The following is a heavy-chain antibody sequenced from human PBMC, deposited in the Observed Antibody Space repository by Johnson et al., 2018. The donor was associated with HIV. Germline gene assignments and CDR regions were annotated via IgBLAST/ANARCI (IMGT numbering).Heavy chain of an antibody. CDR2: ISWNSGSI. CDR1: GFTFSSYA. J-gene: IGHJ3*02. D-gene: IGHD5-12*01. CDR3: AARYSGYADAAFVI. V-gene: IGHV3-9*01. Sequence: QLVESGGGVVQPGRSLRLSCAASGFTFSSYAMHWVRQAPGKGLEWVSGISWNSGSIGYADSVKGRFTISRDNAKNSLYLQMNSLRAEDTALYYCAARYSGYADAAFVIWGQGTMVTVSS.